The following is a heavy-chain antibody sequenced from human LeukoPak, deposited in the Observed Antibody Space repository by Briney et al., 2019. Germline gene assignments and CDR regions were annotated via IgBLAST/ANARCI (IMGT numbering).Heavy chain of an antibody. CDR1: GFTFDDYG. Sequence: PGGSLRLSCAASGFTFDDYGMSWVRQAPGKGLEWVSGINWNGGSTGYADSVKGRFTISRDNAKNSLYLQMNSLRAEDTAVYYCARLPRFGGYDFWSGPNWYFDLWGRGTLVTVSS. J-gene: IGHJ2*01. D-gene: IGHD3-3*01. CDR3: ARLPRFGGYDFWSGPNWYFDL. CDR2: INWNGGST. V-gene: IGHV3-20*04.